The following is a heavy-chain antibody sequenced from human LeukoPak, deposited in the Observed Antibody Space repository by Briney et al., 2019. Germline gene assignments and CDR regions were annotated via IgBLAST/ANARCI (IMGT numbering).Heavy chain of an antibody. CDR1: GFTFSSYS. CDR3: AKDFRYNQYYFDY. V-gene: IGHV3-21*01. D-gene: IGHD1-14*01. J-gene: IGHJ4*02. Sequence: GGSLRLSCAASGFTFSSYSMNWVRQAPGKGLEWVSSISSSSYIYYADSVKGRFTISRDNAKNSLYLQMNSLRAEDTAVYYCAKDFRYNQYYFDYWGQGTLVTVSS. CDR2: ISSSSYI.